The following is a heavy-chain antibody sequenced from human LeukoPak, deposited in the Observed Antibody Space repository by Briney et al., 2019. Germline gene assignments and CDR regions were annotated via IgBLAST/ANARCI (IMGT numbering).Heavy chain of an antibody. CDR1: GFTFTSSA. D-gene: IGHD4-17*01. J-gene: IGHJ4*02. Sequence: SVKVSCKASGFTFTSSAMQWVRQARGQRLEWIGWIVVGSGNTNYAQKFQERVTITRDMSTSTAYMELSSLRSEDTAVYYCAVDHDYGDPRSLGYWGQGTLVTVSS. V-gene: IGHV1-58*02. CDR2: IVVGSGNT. CDR3: AVDHDYGDPRSLGY.